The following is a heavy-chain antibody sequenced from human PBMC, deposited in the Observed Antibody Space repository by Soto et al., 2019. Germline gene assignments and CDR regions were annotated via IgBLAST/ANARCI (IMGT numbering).Heavy chain of an antibody. V-gene: IGHV3-64D*06. D-gene: IGHD3-10*01. CDR2: LSINGGST. J-gene: IGHJ4*02. Sequence: GGSLRLSCSASGFTFSIYAMHWVRQAPGKGLEYVSSLSINGGSTHYADSVKGRFAISRDNSKNTVYLQMSSLRAEDTAVYYCVKDHGTAMVRGGLDCWGQGALVTVSS. CDR3: VKDHGTAMVRGGLDC. CDR1: GFTFSIYA.